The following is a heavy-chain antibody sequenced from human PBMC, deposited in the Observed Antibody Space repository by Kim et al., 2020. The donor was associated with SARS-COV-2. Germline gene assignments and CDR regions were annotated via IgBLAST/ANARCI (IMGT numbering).Heavy chain of an antibody. J-gene: IGHJ4*02. D-gene: IGHD3-3*01. CDR1: GGSISSGYYY. CDR3: ARARATSITIFGGVIVPNCDH. Sequence: SETLSLTCTVSGGSISSGYYYWSWLRQPPGKGLEWIGYINYSGSTYYNPSLKSRVTISVDTSKNQFSLKLSSVTAADTAVYYRARARATSITIFGGVIVPNCDHWGQGTLVTVSS. CDR2: INYSGST. V-gene: IGHV4-30-4*01.